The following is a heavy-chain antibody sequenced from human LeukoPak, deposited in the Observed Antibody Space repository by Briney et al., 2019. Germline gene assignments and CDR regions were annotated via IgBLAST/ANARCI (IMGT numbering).Heavy chain of an antibody. CDR3: ARDGILGSHDC. Sequence: GGSLRLSCAASGFTFSTYWMHWVRQTPGKGLVWVSRINNDGSGTSYADSVEGRFTISRDNAKNTLYLQMNSLRAEDTAVYYCARDGILGSHDCWGQGTLVTVSS. CDR2: INNDGSGT. J-gene: IGHJ4*02. CDR1: GFTFSTYW. D-gene: IGHD3-3*02. V-gene: IGHV3-74*01.